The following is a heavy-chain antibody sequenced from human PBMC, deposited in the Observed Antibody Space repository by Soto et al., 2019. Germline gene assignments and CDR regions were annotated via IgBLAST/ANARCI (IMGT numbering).Heavy chain of an antibody. CDR3: ARGSSTWYVSFDY. CDR1: GFTFSSNW. V-gene: IGHV3-74*01. D-gene: IGHD6-13*01. CDR2: INSDGSIT. J-gene: IGHJ4*02. Sequence: PGGSLRLSCAASGFTFSSNWMHWVSQAPGKGLVWVSRINSDGSITSYADSVKGQFTISRDNAKNAVYLQMNSLRAEDTAVYYCARGSSTWYVSFDYWGQGILVTVSP.